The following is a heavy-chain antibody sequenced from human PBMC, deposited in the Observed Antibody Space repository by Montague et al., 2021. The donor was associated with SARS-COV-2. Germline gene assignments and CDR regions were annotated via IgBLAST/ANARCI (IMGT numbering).Heavy chain of an antibody. CDR2: SDHSGIT. CDR3: ARVLSAVAGANFYFDY. V-gene: IGHV4-38-2*02. Sequence: SETRSLTCTVSGGSISSGSYWGWIRQPPGKGLEWIGTSDHSGITYYSPSLKSRVTISLDTSKNQFSLNLDSVTASDTAMYYCARVLSAVAGANFYFDYWGQGTLVTVSS. CDR1: GGSISSGSY. D-gene: IGHD4/OR15-4a*01. J-gene: IGHJ4*02.